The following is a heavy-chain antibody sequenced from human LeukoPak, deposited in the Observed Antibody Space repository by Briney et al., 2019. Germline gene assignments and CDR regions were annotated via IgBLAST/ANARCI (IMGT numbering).Heavy chain of an antibody. CDR2: ISYSGST. CDR1: GGSISSYY. Sequence: KPSETLSLTCTVSGGSISSYYWSWIRQPPGKGLEWIGYISYSGSTSYNPSLKRRVTISVHTSKNQFSLQLSSVTAADTAVYYCARHGRKFCSSTSCSHYFDYWGQGTLVAVSS. D-gene: IGHD2-2*01. J-gene: IGHJ4*02. CDR3: ARHGRKFCSSTSCSHYFDY. V-gene: IGHV4-59*08.